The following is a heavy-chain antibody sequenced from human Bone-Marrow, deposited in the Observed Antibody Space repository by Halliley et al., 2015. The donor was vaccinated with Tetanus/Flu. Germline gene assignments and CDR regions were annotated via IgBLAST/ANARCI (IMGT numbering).Heavy chain of an antibody. CDR1: GGSISSYY. J-gene: IGHJ2*01. V-gene: IGHV4-59*01. D-gene: IGHD3-3*01. CDR2: FYSRGRT. CDR3: ARKQSGLLAWSGAPYPFSDR. Sequence: TLSLTCTVSGGSISSYYWSWIRQAPGKGLEWIGYFYSRGRTNYNPALTTRVTISADSSKNQFSLKLSSVTAADTAVYYCARKQSGLLAWSGAPYPFSDRWGRGTQVTVPP.